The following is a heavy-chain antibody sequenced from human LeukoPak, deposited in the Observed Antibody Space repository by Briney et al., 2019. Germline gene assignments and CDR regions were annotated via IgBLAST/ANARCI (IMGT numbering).Heavy chain of an antibody. CDR1: GYTFTGYY. D-gene: IGHD4-23*01. Sequence: ASVKVSCKASGYTFTGYYMHWVRQAPGQGLEWMGWINPNSGGTNYAQKFQGRVTMTRDTSISTAYMELSRLRSDDTAVYYCASPIDTVVTPQGFYWGQGTLVTVSS. CDR3: ASPIDTVVTPQGFY. V-gene: IGHV1-2*02. CDR2: INPNSGGT. J-gene: IGHJ4*02.